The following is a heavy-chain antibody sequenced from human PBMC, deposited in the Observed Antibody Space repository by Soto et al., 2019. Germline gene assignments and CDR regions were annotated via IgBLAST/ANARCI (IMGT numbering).Heavy chain of an antibody. CDR1: GYXFSNYL. CDR3: ASSVVVPSTMNYFDY. J-gene: IGHJ4*02. Sequence: EXLKISCKCSGYXFSNYLLAWVRHMPGKGLEWMGIIFPADSDTNYSPSFQGQVTISADKSIRTAYLQWSSLKASDTAMYYCASSVVVPSTMNYFDYWGQGSLGTVS. D-gene: IGHD2-15*01. CDR2: IFPADSDT. V-gene: IGHV5-51*01.